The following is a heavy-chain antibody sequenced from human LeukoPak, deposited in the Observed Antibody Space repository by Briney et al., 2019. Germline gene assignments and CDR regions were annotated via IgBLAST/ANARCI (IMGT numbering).Heavy chain of an antibody. D-gene: IGHD3-3*01. J-gene: IGHJ4*02. CDR1: GFTFSGYG. CDR3: AKDQAAISRVVSSYDFVY. V-gene: IGHV3-30*02. CDR2: IRYDATNK. Sequence: GGSLRLSCAASGFTFSGYGMHWVRQAPGKGLEWVAFIRYDATNKYYADAVKGRFTISRDNSKNTLYMQMNSLRTEDTAVYYCAKDQAAISRVVSSYDFVYWGQGAMVTVSS.